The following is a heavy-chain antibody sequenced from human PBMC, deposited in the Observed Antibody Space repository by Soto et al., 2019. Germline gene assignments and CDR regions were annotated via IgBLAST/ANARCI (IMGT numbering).Heavy chain of an antibody. J-gene: IGHJ4*02. V-gene: IGHV1-69*13. CDR2: IIPIFGTA. D-gene: IGHD6-13*01. CDR3: ARGIMAAAGLFDY. Sequence: SVKVSCKASGGTFSSYAISWVRQAPGQGLEWMGGIIPIFGTANYAQKFQGRVTITADESTSTAYMELSSLRSEDTAVYYCARGIMAAAGLFDYWGQGTLVTVSS. CDR1: GGTFSSYA.